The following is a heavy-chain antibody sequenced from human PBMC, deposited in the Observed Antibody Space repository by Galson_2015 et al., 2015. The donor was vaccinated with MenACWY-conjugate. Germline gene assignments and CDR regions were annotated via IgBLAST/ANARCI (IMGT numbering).Heavy chain of an antibody. Sequence: SLRLSCAASGFTFSNFWMSWVRQAPGKELEWVSIIYSGGNTYYADSVKGRFTISRDNSKNTLYLQMNSLRAEDTAVYYCARDRRFSSRGVVTSSRMDVWGQGTTVTVSS. V-gene: IGHV3-53*01. CDR2: IYSGGNT. D-gene: IGHD3-10*01. J-gene: IGHJ6*02. CDR1: GFTFSNFW. CDR3: ARDRRFSSRGVVTSSRMDV.